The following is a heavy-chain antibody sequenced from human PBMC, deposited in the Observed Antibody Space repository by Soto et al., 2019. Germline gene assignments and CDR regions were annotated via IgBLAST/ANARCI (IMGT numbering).Heavy chain of an antibody. J-gene: IGHJ4*02. CDR2: IIPIFGTA. CDR3: ARDSGYDSGGYYFDY. V-gene: IGHV1-69*13. CDR1: VGTFSSYA. Sequence: SVKVSCKASVGTFSSYAISWVRQAPGQGLEWMGGIIPIFGTANYAQKFQGRVTITADESTSTAYMELSSLRSEDTAVYYCARDSGYDSGGYYFDYWGQGTLVTVSS. D-gene: IGHD3-22*01.